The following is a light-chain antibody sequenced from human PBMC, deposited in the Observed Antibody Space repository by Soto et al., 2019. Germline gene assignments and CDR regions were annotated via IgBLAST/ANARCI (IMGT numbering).Light chain of an antibody. J-gene: IGKJ5*01. V-gene: IGKV1-5*03. CDR1: QSISNL. CDR2: KAS. CDR3: QQYNSYPLT. Sequence: DIQMTQSPSTLSASVGDRVTITCRASQSISNLLAWYQQKPGRAPTLLIYKASTLESGVPSRFSGSGSGTEFTLTISSLQPDDFATYYCQQYNSYPLTFDQGTRLEMK.